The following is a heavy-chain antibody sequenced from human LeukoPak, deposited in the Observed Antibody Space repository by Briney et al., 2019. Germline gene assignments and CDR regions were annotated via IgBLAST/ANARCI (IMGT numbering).Heavy chain of an antibody. CDR2: IIPIFGTA. J-gene: IGHJ1*01. D-gene: IGHD2-2*01. Sequence: SVKVSCKASGGTFSSYAISWVRQAPGQGLEWMGGIIPIFGTANYAQKFQGRVTITTDESTSTAYMELSSLRSEDTAVYYCARVGHCSSTSCYHYFQHWGQGTLVTVSS. CDR3: ARVGHCSSTSCYHYFQH. CDR1: GGTFSSYA. V-gene: IGHV1-69*05.